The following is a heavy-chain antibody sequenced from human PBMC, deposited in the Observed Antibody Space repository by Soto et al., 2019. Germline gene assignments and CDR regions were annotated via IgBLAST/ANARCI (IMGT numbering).Heavy chain of an antibody. V-gene: IGHV3-30*01. D-gene: IGHD3-16*02. CDR1: GFSFNSYT. CDR2: ISFDSSNN. CDR3: ARDRLRLGELSLIGYFDY. J-gene: IGHJ4*02. Sequence: QVQLVESGGGVVQPGRSLRLSCAGSGFSFNSYTMHWVRQAPGKGLEWVALISFDSSNNYYADSVKGRFSISRDNSKNTVFLQMDSQRPDDTALYYCARDRLRLGELSLIGYFDYWGQGTLVTVSS.